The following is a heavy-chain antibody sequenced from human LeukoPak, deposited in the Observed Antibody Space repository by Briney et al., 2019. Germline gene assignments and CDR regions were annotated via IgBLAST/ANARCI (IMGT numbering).Heavy chain of an antibody. CDR3: ASTVTTAQGFDY. Sequence: ASVKVSCKASGYTFTGYYMHWVRQAPGQGLEWMGRINPNSGGTNYAQKFQGRVTMTRDTSISTAYMELSRLRSGDTAVYYCASTVTTAQGFDYWGQGTLVTVSS. J-gene: IGHJ4*02. D-gene: IGHD4-17*01. CDR2: INPNSGGT. V-gene: IGHV1-2*06. CDR1: GYTFTGYY.